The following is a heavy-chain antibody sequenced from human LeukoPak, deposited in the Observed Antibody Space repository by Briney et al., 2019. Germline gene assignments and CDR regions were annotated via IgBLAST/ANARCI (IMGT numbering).Heavy chain of an antibody. CDR1: GFTFYNYD. CDR2: IGTGTDT. Sequence: GGSLRLSCAASGFTFYNYDMHWVRQAPGKGLEWVSHIGTGTDTHYSGSVRGRFTISRENAKNSLYLHMNSLRAGDTARYYCARDRRADYGRNDDAFDIWGQGTMVTV. CDR3: ARDRRADYGRNDDAFDI. V-gene: IGHV3-13*01. J-gene: IGHJ3*02. D-gene: IGHD4-23*01.